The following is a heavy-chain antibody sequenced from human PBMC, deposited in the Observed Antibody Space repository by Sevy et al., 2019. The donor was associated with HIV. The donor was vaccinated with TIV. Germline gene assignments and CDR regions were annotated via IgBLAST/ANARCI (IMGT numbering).Heavy chain of an antibody. J-gene: IGHJ4*02. CDR3: ASPKMTTVTIPLEY. Sequence: GGSLRLSCAASGFTFSSYGMHWVRQAPGKGLEWVAVIWYDGSNKYYADSVKGRFTISRDNSKNTLYLQMNSLRAEDTAVYYCASPKMTTVTIPLEYWGPGTLVTVSS. CDR1: GFTFSSYG. CDR2: IWYDGSNK. D-gene: IGHD4-17*01. V-gene: IGHV3-33*01.